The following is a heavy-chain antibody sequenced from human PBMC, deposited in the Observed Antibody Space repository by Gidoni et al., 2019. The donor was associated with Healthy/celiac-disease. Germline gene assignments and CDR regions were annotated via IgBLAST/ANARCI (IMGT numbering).Heavy chain of an antibody. CDR2: INPSGGST. J-gene: IGHJ5*02. D-gene: IGHD6-13*01. V-gene: IGHV1-46*01. Sequence: QVQLVQSGAEVKKPGASVKVSCKASGFTLPGHYMHWRRQAPGQGLEWMGIINPSGGSTSYAQKFQGRVTMTRDTSTSTVYMELSSLRSEDTAVYYCARDISSGAAAGTLREAGWFDPWGQGTLVTVSS. CDR1: GFTLPGHY. CDR3: ARDISSGAAAGTLREAGWFDP.